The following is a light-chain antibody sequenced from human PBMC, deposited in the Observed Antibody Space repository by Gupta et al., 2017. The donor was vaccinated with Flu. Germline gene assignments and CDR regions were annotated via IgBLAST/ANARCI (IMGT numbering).Light chain of an antibody. Sequence: SPSTLSASVGDRVTITCRASQNINNWLAWYQQKPGKAPKLLIYKASRLESGVPSRFSGSGSGTEFTLTISRLQPDDFATYYCQQDHDYWTFGQGTKVEIK. CDR2: KAS. J-gene: IGKJ1*01. CDR3: QQDHDYWT. CDR1: QNINNW. V-gene: IGKV1-5*03.